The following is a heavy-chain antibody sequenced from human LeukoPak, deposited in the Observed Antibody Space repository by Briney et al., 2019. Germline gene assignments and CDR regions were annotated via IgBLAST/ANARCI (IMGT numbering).Heavy chain of an antibody. CDR3: ARVGVLEGAAAAFDC. V-gene: IGHV3-74*01. D-gene: IGHD6-13*01. J-gene: IGHJ4*02. Sequence: GGSLRLSCAASGFTFSNYWMHWVRPAPGKGRVWVSRIDSDGSDTTHAHPGKGRFTSARDNAKNPLYLQMNSLEAGDTAGYYCARVGVLEGAAAAFDCWGQGMLVTVPS. CDR2: IDSDGSDT. CDR1: GFTFSNYW.